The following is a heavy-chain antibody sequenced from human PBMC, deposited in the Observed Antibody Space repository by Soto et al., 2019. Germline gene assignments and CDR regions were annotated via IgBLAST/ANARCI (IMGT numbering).Heavy chain of an antibody. CDR3: GPWFKYYFDY. CDR2: IYYSGST. J-gene: IGHJ4*02. D-gene: IGHD3-10*01. V-gene: IGHV4-31*03. CDR1: GGPISSGGYY. Sequence: PSETLSLTCTVPGGPISSGGYYWSWIRQHPVKGLEWIGYIYYSGSTYYNPSLKSRVTISVDTSKNQFSLKLSSVTAADTAVYYCGPWFKYYFDYWGQATLVTFSS.